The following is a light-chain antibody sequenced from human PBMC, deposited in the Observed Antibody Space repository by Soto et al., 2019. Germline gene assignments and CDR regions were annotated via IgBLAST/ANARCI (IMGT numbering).Light chain of an antibody. CDR2: DVS. J-gene: IGLJ2*01. CDR1: SSDIGGYNF. V-gene: IGLV2-14*03. CDR3: SAYRGSTPLV. Sequence: QSALTQPPSASGSPGQSITISCTGTSSDIGGYNFVSWYQQHPGKGPKLMIYDVSNRPSGVSDRFSGSKSGNTASLTVSGLQAEDEADYYCSAYRGSTPLVFGAGTKVTVL.